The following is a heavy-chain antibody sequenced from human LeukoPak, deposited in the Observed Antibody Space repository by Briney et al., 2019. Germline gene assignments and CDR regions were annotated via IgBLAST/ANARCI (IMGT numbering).Heavy chain of an antibody. CDR3: ARGGYYYGSGSYYPPSYYFDY. CDR1: GGSFSGYY. J-gene: IGHJ4*02. D-gene: IGHD3-10*01. CDR2: INHSGST. Sequence: SETLSLICAVYGGSFSGYYWSWSRQPPGKGLEWIGEINHSGSTNYNPSLKSRVTISVDTSKNQFSLKLSSVTAADTAVYYCARGGYYYGSGSYYPPSYYFDYWGQGTLVTVSS. V-gene: IGHV4-34*01.